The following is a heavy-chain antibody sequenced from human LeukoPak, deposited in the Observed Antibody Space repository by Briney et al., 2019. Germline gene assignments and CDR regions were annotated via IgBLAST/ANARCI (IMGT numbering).Heavy chain of an antibody. CDR2: IYYSGST. J-gene: IGHJ4*02. CDR3: ARGDVMTNLQSGRGPGMITFGGVIVPPDY. D-gene: IGHD3-16*02. Sequence: SETLSLTCTVSGGSISSSSYYWGWIRQPPGKGLEWIGSIYYSGSTYYNPSLKGRVTISVDTSKNQFSLKLSSVTAADTAVYYCARGDVMTNLQSGRGPGMITFGGVIVPPDYWGQGTLVTVSP. CDR1: GGSISSSSYY. V-gene: IGHV4-39*07.